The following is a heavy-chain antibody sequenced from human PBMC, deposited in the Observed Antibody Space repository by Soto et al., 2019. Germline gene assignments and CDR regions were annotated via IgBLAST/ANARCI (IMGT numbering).Heavy chain of an antibody. CDR1: GGTFSSYA. V-gene: IGHV1-69*13. D-gene: IGHD6-19*01. CDR2: IIPIFGTA. Sequence: ASVKVSCKASGGTFSSYAISWVRQAPGQGLEWMGGIIPIFGTANYAQKFQGRVTITADESTSTAYMELGFLRSEDTAVYFCARDRHFEGGWPREFDYWGQGTLVTVSS. CDR3: ARDRHFEGGWPREFDY. J-gene: IGHJ4*02.